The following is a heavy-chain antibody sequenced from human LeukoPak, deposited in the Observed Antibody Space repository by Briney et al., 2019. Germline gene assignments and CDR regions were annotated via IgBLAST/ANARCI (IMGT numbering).Heavy chain of an antibody. CDR2: ISGSGGST. CDR3: AKVDLLLWFGHI. CDR1: GFTFSSYA. V-gene: IGHV3-23*01. D-gene: IGHD3-10*01. J-gene: IGHJ4*02. Sequence: GGSLRLSCAASGFTFSSYAMSWVRQAPGKGLEWVSAISGSGGSTYYADSVKGRFTISRDNSKNTLYLQMNSLRSEDTAVYYCAKVDLLLWFGHIWGQGTLVTVSS.